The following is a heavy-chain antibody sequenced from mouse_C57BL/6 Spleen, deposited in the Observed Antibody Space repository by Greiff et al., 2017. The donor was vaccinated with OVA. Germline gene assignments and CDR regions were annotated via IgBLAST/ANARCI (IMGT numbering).Heavy chain of an antibody. CDR3: ASRGLRHYAMDY. Sequence: QVQLQQPGAELVMPGASVKLSCKASGYTFTSYWMHWVKQRPGQGLEWIGEIDPSDSYTNYNQKFKGKSTLTVDKSSSTAYMQLSSLTSEDSAVYYCASRGLRHYAMDYWGQGTSVTVSS. CDR2: IDPSDSYT. D-gene: IGHD2-2*01. V-gene: IGHV1-69*01. J-gene: IGHJ4*01. CDR1: GYTFTSYW.